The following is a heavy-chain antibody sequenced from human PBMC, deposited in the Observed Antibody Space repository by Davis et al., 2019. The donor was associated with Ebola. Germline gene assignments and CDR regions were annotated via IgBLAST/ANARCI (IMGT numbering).Heavy chain of an antibody. CDR3: ASGDGRGSSYDMDV. J-gene: IGHJ6*02. D-gene: IGHD5-12*01. Sequence: GESLKISCAASGFTFSTYAMGWVRQAPGKGLEWVSDISSGGGAPYYADSVKGRFTISRDNAKSSLFLHMNSLRAEDTAVYYCASGDGRGSSYDMDVWGQGTTVTVSS. CDR1: GFTFSTYA. CDR2: ISSGGGAP. V-gene: IGHV3-23*01.